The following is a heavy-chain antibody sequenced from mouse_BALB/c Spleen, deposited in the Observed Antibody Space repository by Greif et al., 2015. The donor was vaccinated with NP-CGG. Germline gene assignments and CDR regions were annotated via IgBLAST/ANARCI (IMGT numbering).Heavy chain of an antibody. CDR1: GFNIKDTY. CDR3: ARGRDGNSAMDY. Sequence: VQLQQSGAELVKPGASVKLSCTASGFNIKDTYMHWVRQRPEQGLEWIGRIDPANGSTKYDPKFQGKATITADTSSNTAYLQLSSLTSEDTAVYYCARGRDGNSAMDYWGQGTSVTVSS. J-gene: IGHJ4*01. V-gene: IGHV14-3*02. D-gene: IGHD2-1*01. CDR2: IDPANGST.